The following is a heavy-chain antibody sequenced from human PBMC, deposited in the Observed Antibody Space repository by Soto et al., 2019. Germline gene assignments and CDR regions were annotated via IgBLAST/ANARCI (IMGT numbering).Heavy chain of an antibody. J-gene: IGHJ3*02. D-gene: IGHD4-17*01. CDR1: VFTVSSHY. CDR2: IDSGGST. V-gene: IGHV3-66*01. CDR3: ARGPDYGYYTWGQLDI. Sequence: EVQLVESGGGLVQPGGSLSLSCAASVFTVSSHYMRWVRQAPGKGLEWVSVIDSGGSTYYADSVKCRFTISRDNSKNTLYLQMNSLRAEDTAVYYCARGPDYGYYTWGQLDIWGEGTMVTVSS.